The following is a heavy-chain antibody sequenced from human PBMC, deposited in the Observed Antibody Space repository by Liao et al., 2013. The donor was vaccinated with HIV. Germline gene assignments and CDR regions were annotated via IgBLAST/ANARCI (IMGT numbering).Heavy chain of an antibody. J-gene: IGHJ4*01. V-gene: IGHV4-39*07. Sequence: LSLTCTVSGGSISSSSYYWGWIRQPPGKGLEWIGSIYYSGSTYYNPSLKSRVTISVDTSKNQFSLKLSSVTAADTAVYYCARANYAPQDYFVLLGRRNP. CDR3: ARANYAPQDYFVL. D-gene: IGHD2-2*01. CDR1: GGSISSSSYY. CDR2: IYYSGST.